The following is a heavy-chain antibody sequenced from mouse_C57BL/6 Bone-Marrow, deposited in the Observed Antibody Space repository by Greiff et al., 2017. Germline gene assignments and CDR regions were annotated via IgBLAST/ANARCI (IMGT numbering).Heavy chain of an antibody. CDR2: ISYDGSN. CDR1: GYSITSGYY. V-gene: IGHV3-6*01. J-gene: IGHJ3*01. Sequence: ESGPGLVKPSQSLSLTCSVTGYSITSGYYWNWIRQFPGNKLEWMGYISYDGSNNYNPSLKNRISITRDTSTNQFFLKLNAVTTEDTATYDGTREGPCGYDGAWFAYWGQGTLLTVSA. D-gene: IGHD2-2*01. CDR3: TREGPCGYDGAWFAY.